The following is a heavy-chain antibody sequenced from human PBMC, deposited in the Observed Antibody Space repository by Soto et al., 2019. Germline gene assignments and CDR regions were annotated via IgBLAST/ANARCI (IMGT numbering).Heavy chain of an antibody. Sequence: EVQLVESGGGLVQPGGSLRLSCAASGFTLSDHYMDWVRQAPGKGLEWVGRIKNKDNSYSTESAASVRSRFTIARDDSKYSLYLLMNSLKSEDTAVYYCAREGFWSGGSCDGILDSWGQGTRVTVSS. D-gene: IGHD2-15*01. CDR1: GFTLSDHY. J-gene: IGHJ4*02. CDR2: IKNKDNSYST. V-gene: IGHV3-72*01. CDR3: AREGFWSGGSCDGILDS.